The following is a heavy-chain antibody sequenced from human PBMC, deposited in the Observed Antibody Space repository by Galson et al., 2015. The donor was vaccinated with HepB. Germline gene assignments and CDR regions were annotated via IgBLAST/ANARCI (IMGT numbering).Heavy chain of an antibody. D-gene: IGHD6-13*01. CDR3: ARDTGYSSSWPTDYYYYGMDV. V-gene: IGHV3-66*01. CDR2: IYSGGST. CDR1: GFTVSSNY. J-gene: IGHJ6*02. Sequence: SLRLSCAASGFTVSSNYMSWVRQAPGKGLEWVSVIYSGGSTYYADSVKGRFTISRDNSKNTLYLRMNSLRAEDTAVYYCARDTGYSSSWPTDYYYYGMDVWGQGTTVTVSS.